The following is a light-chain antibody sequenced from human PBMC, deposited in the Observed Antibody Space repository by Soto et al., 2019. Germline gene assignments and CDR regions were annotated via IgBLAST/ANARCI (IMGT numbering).Light chain of an antibody. CDR3: TSYTSSSSHVV. CDR1: SSDVGAYNY. J-gene: IGLJ2*01. CDR2: SVS. V-gene: IGLV2-14*03. Sequence: QSALTQPASVSGSPGQSITISCTGTSSDVGAYNYVSWYQQYPGKAPKLMIYSVSSRPSGVSNRFSGSKSGNTASLTISGLQTEDEADYYCTSYTSSSSHVVFGGGTQLTVL.